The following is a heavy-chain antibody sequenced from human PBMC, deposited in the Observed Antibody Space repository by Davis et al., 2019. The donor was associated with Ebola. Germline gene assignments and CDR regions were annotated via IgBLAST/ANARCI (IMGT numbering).Heavy chain of an antibody. CDR3: ARGIVGAINY. CDR2: INPNSGGT. V-gene: IGHV1-2*04. CDR1: GYTFTGYY. D-gene: IGHD1-26*01. J-gene: IGHJ4*02. Sequence: GESLKISCKGSGYTFTGYYMHWVRQAPGQGLEWMGWINPNSGGTNYAQKFQGWVTMTRDTSISTAYMELSRLRSDDTAVYYCARGIVGAINYWGQGTLVTVSS.